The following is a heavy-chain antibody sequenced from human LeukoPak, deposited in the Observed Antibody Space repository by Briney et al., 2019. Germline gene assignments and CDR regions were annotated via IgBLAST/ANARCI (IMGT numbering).Heavy chain of an antibody. CDR2: INPNSGGT. CDR1: GYIFPYYY. D-gene: IGHD2-2*01. V-gene: IGHV1-2*06. CDR3: ARDGGYCSSGTICDSRAEYYYYGMDV. Sequence: ASVKVSCKGSGYIFPYYYIYWVGQPPGQGREWMGRINPNSGGTNCAQKFQGRVAMTRDTSISTVYMELSRLTSDDTAVYYCARDGGYCSSGTICDSRAEYYYYGMDVWGQGTTVTVSS. J-gene: IGHJ6*02.